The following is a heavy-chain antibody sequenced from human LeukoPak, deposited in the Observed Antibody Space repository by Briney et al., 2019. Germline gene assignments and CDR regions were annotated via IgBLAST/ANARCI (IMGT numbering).Heavy chain of an antibody. V-gene: IGHV4-38-2*02. J-gene: IGHJ4*02. CDR1: GYSISSGYY. Sequence: SETLSLTCTVSGYSISSGYYWGWIRQPPGKGLEWIGSIYHSGSTYYNPSLKSRVTISVDTSKNQFSLKLSSVTAADTAVYYCARAPGRRPGPFDYWGQGTLVTVSS. D-gene: IGHD1-14*01. CDR3: ARAPGRRPGPFDY. CDR2: IYHSGST.